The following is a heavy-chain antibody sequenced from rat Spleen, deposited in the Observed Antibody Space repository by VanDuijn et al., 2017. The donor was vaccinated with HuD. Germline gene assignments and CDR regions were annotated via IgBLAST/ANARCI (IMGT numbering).Heavy chain of an antibody. Sequence: EVQLVESGGGLVQPGRSMKLSCAASGFTFSNFVMAWVRQAPTKGLEWVASIIISGGSTYYRDSVKGRFTISSESAKSTLYLQMDSLRSEDTATYYCTTGGIYNNYGFAYWGPGTMVTVSS. CDR2: IIISGGST. D-gene: IGHD1-10*01. CDR3: TTGGIYNNYGFAY. CDR1: GFTFSNFV. V-gene: IGHV5-25*01. J-gene: IGHJ1*01.